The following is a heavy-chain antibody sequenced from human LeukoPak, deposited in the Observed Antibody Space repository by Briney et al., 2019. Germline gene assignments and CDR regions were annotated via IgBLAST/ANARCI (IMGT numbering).Heavy chain of an antibody. CDR2: IYYSGST. CDR1: GGSISSSSYY. CDR3: AKGGDIVVVPAVNDAFDT. J-gene: IGHJ3*02. D-gene: IGHD2-2*01. V-gene: IGHV4-39*07. Sequence: KPSETLSLTCTVSGGSISSSSYYWGWIRQPPGKGLEWIGSIYYSGSTYYNPSLKSRVTISVDRSKNQFSLKLSSVTAADTAVYYCAKGGDIVVVPAVNDAFDTWGQGTMVTVSS.